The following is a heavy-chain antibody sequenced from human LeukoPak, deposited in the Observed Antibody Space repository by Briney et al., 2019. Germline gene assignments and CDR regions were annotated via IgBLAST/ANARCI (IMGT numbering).Heavy chain of an antibody. V-gene: IGHV3-64*01. J-gene: IGHJ4*02. Sequence: GGSLRLSCAASGFTFSSYAMHWVRQAPGKGLEYVSAISSNGGSTYYANSVKGRFTISRDNSKNTLYLQMGSLRAEDMAVYYCARADDYSNLYFDYWGQGTLVTVSS. D-gene: IGHD4-11*01. CDR3: ARADDYSNLYFDY. CDR1: GFTFSSYA. CDR2: ISSNGGST.